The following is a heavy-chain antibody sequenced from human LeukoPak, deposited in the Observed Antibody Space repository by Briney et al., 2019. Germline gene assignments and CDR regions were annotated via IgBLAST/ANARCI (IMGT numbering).Heavy chain of an antibody. CDR2: VNPNSGGT. V-gene: IGHV1-2*02. Sequence: ASVKVSCKTSGYTFTGYYIHWVRQAPGQGLEWVGWVNPNSGGTTIAQKFQGRVTMTRDTSITTAYMELSSLTSGDTAVYYCARVLYDILTGYYRDWYFDLWGRGTLVTVS. CDR1: GYTFTGYY. D-gene: IGHD3-9*01. J-gene: IGHJ2*01. CDR3: ARVLYDILTGYYRDWYFDL.